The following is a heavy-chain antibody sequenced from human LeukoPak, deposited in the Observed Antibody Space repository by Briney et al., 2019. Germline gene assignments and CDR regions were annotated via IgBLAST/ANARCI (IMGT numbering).Heavy chain of an antibody. CDR2: INHSGST. CDR3: ARDTAMAYFDY. CDR1: GGSFSGYY. Sequence: SETLSLTCAVYGGSFSGYYWSWIRQPPGKGLEWIGEINHSGSTSYNPSLKSRVTISVDTSKNQFSLKLSSVTAADTAVYYCARDTAMAYFDYWGQGTLVTVSS. J-gene: IGHJ4*02. V-gene: IGHV4-34*01. D-gene: IGHD5-18*01.